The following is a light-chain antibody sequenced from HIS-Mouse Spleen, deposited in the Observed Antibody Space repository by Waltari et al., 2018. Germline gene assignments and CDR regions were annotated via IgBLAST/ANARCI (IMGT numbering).Light chain of an antibody. J-gene: IGLJ2*01. CDR2: EGS. Sequence: QSALTQPASVSGSPGQSITLSCTGTSSDVGGYNLFSWYQQHPGKAPKLMIYEGSKRPSGVSYRFSGSKSGNTASLTISGLQAEDEADYYCCSYAGSSTFEVFGGGTKLTVL. V-gene: IGLV2-23*03. CDR1: SSDVGGYNL. CDR3: CSYAGSSTFEV.